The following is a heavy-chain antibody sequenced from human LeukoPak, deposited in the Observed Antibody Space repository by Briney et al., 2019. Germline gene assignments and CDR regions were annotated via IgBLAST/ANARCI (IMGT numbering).Heavy chain of an antibody. V-gene: IGHV4-59*11. CDR3: ARDHDSSGYCDY. CDR2: IYYSGST. D-gene: IGHD3-22*01. CDR1: GGSISSHY. Sequence: SETLSLTCTVSGGSISSHYWSWIRQPPGKGLEWIGYIYYSGSTNYNPSLKSRVTISVDTSKNQFSLKLSFVTAADTAVYYCARDHDSSGYCDYWGQGTLVTVSS. J-gene: IGHJ4*02.